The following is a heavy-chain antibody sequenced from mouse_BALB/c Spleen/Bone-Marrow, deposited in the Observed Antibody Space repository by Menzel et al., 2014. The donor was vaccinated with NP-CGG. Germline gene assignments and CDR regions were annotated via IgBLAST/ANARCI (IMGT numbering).Heavy chain of an antibody. CDR2: ISSNGGST. Sequence: EVQVVESGGGLVQPGGSLKLSCAASGFTFSSYGMSWVRQTPDKRLELVATISSNGGSTYYPDSVKGRFTISRDNAKNTLYLQMGSLKSEDTAMYYCARDGSSYEGNYFDYWGQGTTLTVSS. CDR1: GFTFSSYG. CDR3: ARDGSSYEGNYFDY. D-gene: IGHD1-1*01. J-gene: IGHJ2*01. V-gene: IGHV5-6-3*01.